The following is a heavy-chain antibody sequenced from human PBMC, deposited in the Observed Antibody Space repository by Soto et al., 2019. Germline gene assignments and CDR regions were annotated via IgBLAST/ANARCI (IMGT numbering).Heavy chain of an antibody. CDR1: GFTFTSSA. D-gene: IGHD3-3*01. CDR2: IVVGSGNT. V-gene: IGHV1-58*02. Sequence: SVKVSCKASGFTFTSSAMQWVRQARGQRLEWIGWIVVGSGNTNYAQKFQERVTITRDMSTSTAYMELSSLRSEDTAVYFCAAETNYDFWRDNNWFDPWGQGTLVTVSS. CDR3: AAETNYDFWRDNNWFDP. J-gene: IGHJ5*02.